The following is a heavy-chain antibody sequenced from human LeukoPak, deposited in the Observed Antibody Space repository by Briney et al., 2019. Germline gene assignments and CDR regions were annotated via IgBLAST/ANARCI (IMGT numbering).Heavy chain of an antibody. CDR1: GYTFTSYA. J-gene: IGHJ4*02. CDR2: IIPILGIA. Sequence: SVKVSCKASGYTFTSYAMNWVRQAPGQGLEWMGRIIPILGIANYAQKFQGRVTITADKSTSTAYMELSSLRSEDTAVYYCARAGGSPGDFDYWGQGTLVTVSS. CDR3: ARAGGSPGDFDY. D-gene: IGHD1-26*01. V-gene: IGHV1-69*04.